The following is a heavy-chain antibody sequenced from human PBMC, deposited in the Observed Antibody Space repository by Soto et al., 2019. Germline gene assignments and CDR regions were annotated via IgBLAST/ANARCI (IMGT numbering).Heavy chain of an antibody. D-gene: IGHD3-10*01. Sequence: LRLSCAASGFSFSDYEMNWVRQAPGKGLEWIAHTSFSGSTIYYADSVKGRFSISRDNSKNFLYLQMSGLRADDSAVYYCTRGAGFFYGVDVWGLGTTVTVSS. CDR3: TRGAGFFYGVDV. CDR2: TSFSGSTI. J-gene: IGHJ6*02. V-gene: IGHV3-48*03. CDR1: GFSFSDYE.